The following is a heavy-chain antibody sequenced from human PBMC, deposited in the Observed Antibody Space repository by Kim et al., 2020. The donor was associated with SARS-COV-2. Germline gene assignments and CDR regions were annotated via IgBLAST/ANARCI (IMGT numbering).Heavy chain of an antibody. CDR3: AKDANPYYYDSSGYYFDY. Sequence: GGSLKLSCAASGFTFSSYAMSWVRQAPGKGLEWVSAISGSGGSTYYADSVKGRFTISRDNSKNTLYLQMNSLRAEDTAVYYCAKDANPYYYDSSGYYFDYWGQGTLVTVSS. V-gene: IGHV3-23*01. CDR2: ISGSGGST. D-gene: IGHD3-22*01. CDR1: GFTFSSYA. J-gene: IGHJ4*02.